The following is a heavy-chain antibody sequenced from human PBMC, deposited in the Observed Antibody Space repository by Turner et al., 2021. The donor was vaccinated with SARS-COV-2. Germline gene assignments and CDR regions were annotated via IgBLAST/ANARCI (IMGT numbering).Heavy chain of an antibody. J-gene: IGHJ4*02. CDR3: ARDRGEGWFGESHYFDY. D-gene: IGHD3-10*01. CDR2: INWNGGST. CDR1: GFTFDDYG. Sequence: EVQLVESGGGVVRPGGSLRRSCAASGFTFDDYGMSWVRQAPGKVLEWVSGINWNGGSTGYADSVKGRFTIARDNAKNSLYLQMNSLRAEDTALYYCARDRGEGWFGESHYFDYWGQGTLVTVSS. V-gene: IGHV3-20*04.